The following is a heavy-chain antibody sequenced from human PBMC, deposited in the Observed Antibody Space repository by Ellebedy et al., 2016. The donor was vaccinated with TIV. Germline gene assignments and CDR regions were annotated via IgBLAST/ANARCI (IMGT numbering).Heavy chain of an antibody. CDR2: INLGSGDT. D-gene: IGHD5-24*01. Sequence: AASVKVSCKASGYTFTAYYMHWVRQAPGQGLDWMGWINLGSGDTKYAQRFQGRVTMTRDTSINTAYMELTRLRSDDTAVYYCAPGSTIRWFDPWGQGTLVTVSS. CDR3: APGSTIRWFDP. CDR1: GYTFTAYY. V-gene: IGHV1-2*02. J-gene: IGHJ5*02.